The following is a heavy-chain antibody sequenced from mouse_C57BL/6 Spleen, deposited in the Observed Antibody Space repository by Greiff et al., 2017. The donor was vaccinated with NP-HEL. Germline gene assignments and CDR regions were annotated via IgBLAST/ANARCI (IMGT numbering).Heavy chain of an antibody. CDR2: ISSGSSTI. CDR1: GFTFSDYG. V-gene: IGHV5-17*01. Sequence: EVNVVESGGGLVKPGGSLKLSCAASGFTFSDYGMHWVRQAPEKGLEWVAYISSGSSTIYYADTVKGRFTISRDNAKNTLFLQMTSLRSEDTAMDYCARDYGSSYWAMDYWGQGTSVTVSS. D-gene: IGHD1-1*01. J-gene: IGHJ4*01. CDR3: ARDYGSSYWAMDY.